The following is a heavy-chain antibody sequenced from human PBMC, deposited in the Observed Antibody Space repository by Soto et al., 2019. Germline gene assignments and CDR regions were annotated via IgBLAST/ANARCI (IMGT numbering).Heavy chain of an antibody. D-gene: IGHD3-9*01. V-gene: IGHV2-5*02. J-gene: IGHJ6*02. CDR1: GFSLSTSGVG. CDR2: IYWDDDK. Sequence: ESGPTLVNPTQTLTLTCTFSGFSLSTSGVGVGWIRQPPGKALECLALIYWDDDKRYSPSLKSRLTITKDTSKNQVVLTMTNMDPVDTATYYCARIPTYYDILTGYRYYYGMDVWGQGTAVTVSS. CDR3: ARIPTYYDILTGYRYYYGMDV.